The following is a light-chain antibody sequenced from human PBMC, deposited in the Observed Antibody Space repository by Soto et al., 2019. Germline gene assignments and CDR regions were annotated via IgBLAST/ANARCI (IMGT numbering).Light chain of an antibody. J-gene: IGLJ2*01. Sequence: SYELTQPPSVSVAPGQTARISCGGNNIGSKSVHWYQQKPGQAPVVVVYDDSDRPAGIPERFSGSNSGNTATLTISRVEAGVEADYYCQVRDSSSDHVVFGGGTKLTVL. CDR2: DDS. CDR3: QVRDSSSDHVV. V-gene: IGLV3-21*02. CDR1: NIGSKS.